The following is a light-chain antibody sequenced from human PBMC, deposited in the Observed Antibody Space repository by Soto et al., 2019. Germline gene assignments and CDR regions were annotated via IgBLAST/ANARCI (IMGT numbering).Light chain of an antibody. V-gene: IGKV1-39*01. CDR3: QQSYSTPST. Sequence: DIQMTQSPSSLSASVGDRVTITCRASQSISSCLNWFQQKPGKAPKLLIYAASTLQSGVQSRFSGCGSGTAFTLTISILQPEDFATYECQQSYSTPSTFGQGTKLEIK. J-gene: IGKJ2*01. CDR1: QSISSC. CDR2: AAS.